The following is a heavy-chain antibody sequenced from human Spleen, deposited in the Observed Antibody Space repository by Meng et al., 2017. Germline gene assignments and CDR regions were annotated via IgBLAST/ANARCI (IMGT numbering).Heavy chain of an antibody. CDR3: ARWGHSSAWPSQWYEY. CDR1: GFPFTSHG. CDR2: ISAYNGKT. J-gene: IGHJ4*02. D-gene: IGHD6-19*01. Sequence: QVQLVQSGAVVEKPGASVRVSCKTSGFPFTSHGFSWVRQAPGQGLEWVGWISAYNGKTNYAQNLQGRVTMTTDASTSTVYMELRSLRSDDTALYYCARWGHSSAWPSQWYEYWGQGTLVTVSS. V-gene: IGHV1-18*01.